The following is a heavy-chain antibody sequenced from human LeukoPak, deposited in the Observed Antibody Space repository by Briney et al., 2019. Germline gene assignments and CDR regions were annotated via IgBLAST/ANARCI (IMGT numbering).Heavy chain of an antibody. J-gene: IGHJ4*02. CDR2: IYYSGST. D-gene: IGHD3-10*01. V-gene: IGHV4-59*11. CDR1: GGSISSHY. CDR3: ARWRGSSGYFDY. Sequence: SETLSLTCTVSGGSISSHYWSWIRQPPGKGLEWIGYIYYSGSTNYNPSLKSRVTISVDTSKNQFSLKLSSVTAADTAVHYCARWRGSSGYFDYWGQGTLVTVSS.